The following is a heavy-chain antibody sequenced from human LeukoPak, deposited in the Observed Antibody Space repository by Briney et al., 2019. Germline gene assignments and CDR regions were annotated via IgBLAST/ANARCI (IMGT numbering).Heavy chain of an antibody. CDR2: INHSGST. CDR3: ARGYDSSGYYDY. CDR1: GGSFSGYY. V-gene: IGHV4-34*01. Sequence: PSETLSLTCAVYGGSFSGYYWSWIRQPPGKGLEWIGEINHSGSTNYNPSLKSRVTISVDTSKNQFSLKLSSATAADTAVYYCARGYDSSGYYDYWGQGTLVTVSS. D-gene: IGHD3-22*01. J-gene: IGHJ4*02.